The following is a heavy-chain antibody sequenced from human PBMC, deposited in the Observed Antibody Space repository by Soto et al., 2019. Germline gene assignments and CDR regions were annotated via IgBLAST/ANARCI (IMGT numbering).Heavy chain of an antibody. D-gene: IGHD3-10*01. V-gene: IGHV1-69*02. J-gene: IGHJ6*03. CDR2: IIPILGIA. Sequence: QVQLVQSGAEVKKPGSSVKVSCKASGGTFSGYTISWVRQAPGQGLEWMGRIIPILGIANYAQKFQGRVTITADKSTSTAYMELSSLRSEDTAVYYCASHPYGSGSYSSYYYYYMDVWGKGTTVTVSS. CDR3: ASHPYGSGSYSSYYYYYMDV. CDR1: GGTFSGYT.